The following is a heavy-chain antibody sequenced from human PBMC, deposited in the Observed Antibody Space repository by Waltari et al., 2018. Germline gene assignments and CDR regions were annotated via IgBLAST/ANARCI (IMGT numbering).Heavy chain of an antibody. CDR3: ARWDSRGRYFGD. D-gene: IGHD3-22*01. Sequence: QVQLQQSGPGLVRPSETLSLPCRVSGGSISDYFWNWIRQSPGKGLEWIGYIYHTGSTKYKPSLQSRVTMSVDTSKSQFSLRLSSVTAADTAVYYCARWDSRGRYFGDWGQGTPVIVSS. V-gene: IGHV4-59*08. CDR2: IYHTGST. J-gene: IGHJ4*02. CDR1: GGSISDYF.